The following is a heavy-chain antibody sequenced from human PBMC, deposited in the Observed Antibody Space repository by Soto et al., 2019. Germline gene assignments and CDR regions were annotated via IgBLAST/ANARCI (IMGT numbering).Heavy chain of an antibody. Sequence: PGGSLRLSCAASGFTFSSYAMSWVRQAPGKGLEWVSGISGSGGSTYYADSVKGRFTISRDNSKNRLFLQMNSLRAEDTAVYYCAKDVVWGSGWYKEYLSDYWGQGTLVTVSS. D-gene: IGHD6-19*01. V-gene: IGHV3-23*01. CDR3: AKDVVWGSGWYKEYLSDY. CDR2: ISGSGGST. CDR1: GFTFSSYA. J-gene: IGHJ4*02.